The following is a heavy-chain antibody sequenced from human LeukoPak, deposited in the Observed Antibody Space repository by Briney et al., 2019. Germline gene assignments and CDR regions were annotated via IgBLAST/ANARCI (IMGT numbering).Heavy chain of an antibody. CDR1: GGSISSGDYY. V-gene: IGHV4-30-2*01. Sequence: SETLSLTCTVSGGSISSGDYYWSWIRQPPGKGLEWIGYIYDSGSTYYNPSLKSRVTISVDRSKNQFSLKLSSVTAADTAVYYCANADRYCSRGSCPVPDAFDFWGQGTMVAVSS. CDR2: IYDSGST. D-gene: IGHD2-15*01. CDR3: ANADRYCSRGSCPVPDAFDF. J-gene: IGHJ3*01.